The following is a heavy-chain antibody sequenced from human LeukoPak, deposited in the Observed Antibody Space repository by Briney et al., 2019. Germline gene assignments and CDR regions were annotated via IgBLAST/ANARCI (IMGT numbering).Heavy chain of an antibody. D-gene: IGHD6-19*01. V-gene: IGHV4-4*07. CDR2: IYTSGST. J-gene: IGHJ6*02. CDR3: ARDEAVAGHGVDYYYGMDV. CDR1: GGSISSYY. Sequence: PSETLSLTCTVSGGSISSYYWSWIRQPAGKGLEWIGRIYTSGSTNYNPSLKSRVTMSVDTSKNQFSLKLSSVTAADTAVYYCARDEAVAGHGVDYYYGMDVWGQGTTVTVSS.